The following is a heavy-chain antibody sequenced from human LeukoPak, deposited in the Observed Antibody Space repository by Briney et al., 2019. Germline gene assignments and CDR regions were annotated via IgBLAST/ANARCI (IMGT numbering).Heavy chain of an antibody. CDR3: ARRGEAMDPFDY. J-gene: IGHJ4*02. CDR1: GDSFTSHW. V-gene: IGHV5-10-1*01. D-gene: IGHD5-18*01. CDR2: IDPSDSYT. Sequence: GESLKISCKVSGDSFTSHWISWVRQMPGKGLEWMGRIDPSDSYTNYSPSFQGHVTISDDKSISTAYLQWSSLKASDTAIYYCARRGEAMDPFDYWGQGTLVTVSS.